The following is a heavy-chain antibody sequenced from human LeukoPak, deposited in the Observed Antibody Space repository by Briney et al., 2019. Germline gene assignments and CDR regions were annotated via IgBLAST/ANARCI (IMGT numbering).Heavy chain of an antibody. D-gene: IGHD4-17*01. CDR2: INSDGSST. V-gene: IGHV3-74*01. CDR3: ALGHDYVDYSSY. CDR1: GFTFSSYW. Sequence: QPGGSLRLSCAASGFTFSSYWMHWVRQAPGKGLVWVSRINSDGSSTSYADSVKGRFTISRDNAKNTLYLQMNSLRAEDTAVYYCALGHDYVDYSSYWGQGTLVTVSS. J-gene: IGHJ4*02.